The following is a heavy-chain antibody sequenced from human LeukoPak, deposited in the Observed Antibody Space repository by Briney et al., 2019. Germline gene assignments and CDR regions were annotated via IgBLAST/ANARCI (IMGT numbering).Heavy chain of an antibody. V-gene: IGHV3-23*01. CDR1: EITFSNYG. D-gene: IGHD3-10*02. CDR3: ARDVRSLMDV. CDR2: ISGSGGST. J-gene: IGHJ6*02. Sequence: GGSLRLSCAASEITFSNYGMYWVRQAPGKGLEWVSAISGSGGSTFYADSVKGRFTISRDNSKNTLYLQMNSLRAEDTAVYYCARDVRSLMDVWGQGTTVTVS.